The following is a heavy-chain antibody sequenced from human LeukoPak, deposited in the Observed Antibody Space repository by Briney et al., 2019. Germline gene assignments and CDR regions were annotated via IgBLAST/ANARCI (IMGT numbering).Heavy chain of an antibody. Sequence: GGSLRLSCAASGFTFSSNDIHWVRQAPGQGLEWMGWINPNSGGTNYAQKFQGRVTMTRDTSISTAYMELSRLRSDDTAVYYCARDAIVVVPAAKGYYYYYGMDVWGQGTTVTVSS. CDR1: GFTFSSND. V-gene: IGHV1-2*02. CDR3: ARDAIVVVPAAKGYYYYYGMDV. J-gene: IGHJ6*02. D-gene: IGHD2-2*01. CDR2: INPNSGGT.